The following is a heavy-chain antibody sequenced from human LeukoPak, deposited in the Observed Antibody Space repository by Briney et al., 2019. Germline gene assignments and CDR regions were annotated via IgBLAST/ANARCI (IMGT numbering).Heavy chain of an antibody. V-gene: IGHV1-69*05. D-gene: IGHD3-10*01. CDR3: ARVRLWFGRYFDY. CDR2: IIPIFGTA. CDR1: GGTFSSYA. Sequence: ASVKVSCKASGGTFSSYAISWVRQAPGQGLEWMGGIIPIFGTANYAQKFQGRVTITTDESTSTAYMELSSLRSEDTAVYYCARVRLWFGRYFDYWGQGTLVTVSS. J-gene: IGHJ4*02.